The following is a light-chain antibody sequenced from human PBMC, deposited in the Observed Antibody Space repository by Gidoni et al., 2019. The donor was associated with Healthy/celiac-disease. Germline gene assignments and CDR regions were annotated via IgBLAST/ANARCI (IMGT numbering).Light chain of an antibody. CDR2: GNS. CDR1: STTIGAGYD. Sequence: QSVLPQPPSVSGAPGQRVTISCTGSSTTIGAGYDVHWYQPLPGTAPKLLIYGNSHRPSGVPDRFSGSNSGTSASLSITGLQSEDEADYDCQSYDSSLSGSEVFGGGTKLTVL. V-gene: IGLV1-40*01. CDR3: QSYDSSLSGSEV. J-gene: IGLJ2*01.